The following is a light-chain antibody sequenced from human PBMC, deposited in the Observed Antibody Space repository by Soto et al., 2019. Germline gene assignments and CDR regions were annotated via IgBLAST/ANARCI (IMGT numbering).Light chain of an antibody. Sequence: QSALTQPASVSGSPGQSITISCTGTTSDVGGYNYVSWYQQHPGKAPKLIIYEVSNRPSGVSNRFSGSKSGYTASLTISGLQAEDEADYYCSSYTSTYTGVFGGGTKLTVL. CDR1: TSDVGGYNY. V-gene: IGLV2-14*01. CDR2: EVS. J-gene: IGLJ3*02. CDR3: SSYTSTYTGV.